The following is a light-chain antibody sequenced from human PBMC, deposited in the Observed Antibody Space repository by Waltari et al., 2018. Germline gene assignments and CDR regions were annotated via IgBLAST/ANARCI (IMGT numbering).Light chain of an antibody. J-gene: IGKJ5*01. CDR3: QQYNGYPIT. CDR2: EAS. CDR1: QTISTW. V-gene: IGKV1-5*01. Sequence: DTQMTQSPSTLSASVGDRVTITCRASQTISTWLAWYQQKPGKAPKVLIYEASNLESGVPSRFSGSGSGTEFTLTISSLQPDDFATYYCQQYNGYPITFGQGTRLEIK.